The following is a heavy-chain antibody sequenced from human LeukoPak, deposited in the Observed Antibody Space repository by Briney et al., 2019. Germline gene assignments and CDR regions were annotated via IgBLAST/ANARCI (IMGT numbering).Heavy chain of an antibody. CDR2: ISAYNGNT. CDR3: ARRFDTAMVPLDYYYYMDV. CDR1: GYTFTSYG. Sequence: GASVKVSCKASGYTFTSYGISWVRQAPGQGLEWMGWISAYNGNTNYAQKLQGRVTMTTDTSTSTAYMELRSLRSDDTAVYYCARRFDTAMVPLDYYYYMDVWGKGTTVTVSS. J-gene: IGHJ6*03. V-gene: IGHV1-18*01. D-gene: IGHD5-18*01.